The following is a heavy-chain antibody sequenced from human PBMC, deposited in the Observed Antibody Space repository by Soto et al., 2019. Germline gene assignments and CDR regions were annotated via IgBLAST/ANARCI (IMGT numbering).Heavy chain of an antibody. CDR2: IYYSGST. D-gene: IGHD2-15*01. Sequence: PSETLSLTCTVSGGSSSSYYWSWIRQPPGKGLEWIGYIYYSGSTNYNPSLKSRVTISVDTSKNQFSLKLSSVTAADTAVYYCARAPPGWYGMDVWGQGTTVTVSS. CDR1: GGSSSSYY. CDR3: ARAPPGWYGMDV. V-gene: IGHV4-59*01. J-gene: IGHJ6*02.